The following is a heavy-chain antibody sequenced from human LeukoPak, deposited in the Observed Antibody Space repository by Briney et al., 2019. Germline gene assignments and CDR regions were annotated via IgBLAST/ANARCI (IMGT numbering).Heavy chain of an antibody. CDR2: ISGSGSST. J-gene: IGHJ4*02. CDR3: AKIMVDIVAIDY. Sequence: GGSLRLSCAASGFTFSSYAMSWVRQAPGKGLEWVSAISGSGSSTYYADSVKGWFTISRDNSKNTLYLQMNSLRAEDTAVYYCAKIMVDIVAIDYWGQGTLVTVSS. CDR1: GFTFSSYA. D-gene: IGHD5-12*01. V-gene: IGHV3-23*01.